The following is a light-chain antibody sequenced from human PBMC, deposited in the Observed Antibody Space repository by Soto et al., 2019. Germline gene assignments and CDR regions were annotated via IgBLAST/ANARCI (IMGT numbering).Light chain of an antibody. CDR1: QSVSNN. V-gene: IGKV3-15*01. CDR3: QQYNWPPTWT. CDR2: GAS. Sequence: EIVMTQSPSTLSVSPWERSTLSFMASQSVSNNLAWYQQKPGQAPRLLIYGASTRATGIPARFSGSGSGTEFTLTISSLQSEDFAVYYCQQYNWPPTWTFGQGTKVDIK. J-gene: IGKJ1*01.